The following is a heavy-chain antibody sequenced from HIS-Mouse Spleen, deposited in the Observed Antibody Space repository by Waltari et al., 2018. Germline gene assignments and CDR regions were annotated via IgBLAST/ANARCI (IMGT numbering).Heavy chain of an antibody. J-gene: IGHJ2*01. V-gene: IGHV4-39*07. CDR1: GGSISSSSYY. Sequence: QLQLQESGPGLVKPSETLSLTCTVSGGSISSSSYYWVWIRQPPGKGLEWIGSIYYSGSTYYNPSLKSRVTISVDTSKNQFSLKLSSVTAADTAVYYCAREIPYSSSWYDWYFDLWGSGTLVTVSS. CDR2: IYYSGST. CDR3: AREIPYSSSWYDWYFDL. D-gene: IGHD6-13*01.